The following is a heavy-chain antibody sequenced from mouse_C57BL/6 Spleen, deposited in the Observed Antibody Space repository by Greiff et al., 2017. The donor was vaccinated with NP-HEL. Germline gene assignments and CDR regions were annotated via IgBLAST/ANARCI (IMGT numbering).Heavy chain of an antibody. J-gene: IGHJ2*01. Sequence: EVKVEESGTVLARPGASVKMSCKTSGYTFTSYWMHWVKQRPGQGLEWIGAIYPGNSDTSYNQKFKGKAKLTAVISASTAYMELSSLTNEDSAVYYCTDYDYDGGFDYWGQGTTLTVSS. CDR2: IYPGNSDT. V-gene: IGHV1-5*01. CDR3: TDYDYDGGFDY. CDR1: GYTFTSYW. D-gene: IGHD2-4*01.